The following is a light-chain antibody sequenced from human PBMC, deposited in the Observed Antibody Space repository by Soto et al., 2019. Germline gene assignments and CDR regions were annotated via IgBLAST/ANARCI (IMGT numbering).Light chain of an antibody. J-gene: IGKJ5*01. CDR2: GAS. CDR1: RSVSNN. V-gene: IGKV3-15*01. Sequence: EIVMTQSPATLSVSLGERATLSCRASRSVSNNLAWHQQKPGQAPRLLIYGASTRATGIPARFSGSWSGTEFTLTISSLQSEDSAVYYCQQYNNWPLTFGQGTRLEI. CDR3: QQYNNWPLT.